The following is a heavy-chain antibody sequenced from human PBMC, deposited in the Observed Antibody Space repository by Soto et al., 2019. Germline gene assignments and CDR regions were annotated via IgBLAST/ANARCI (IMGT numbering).Heavy chain of an antibody. CDR1: GFTFSTYW. J-gene: IGHJ4*02. V-gene: IGHV3-74*01. CDR3: ARDRDTYGLNFFDY. Sequence: EVQLVESGGGLVQPGGSLRLSCSASGFTFSTYWMHWVRQAPGKGLVWVSRINTDGSTTTYADSVKGRFTISRDNAKNTLYLQMNSLRAEDTAVYYCARDRDTYGLNFFDYWGQGTRVTVSS. D-gene: IGHD5-18*01. CDR2: INTDGSTT.